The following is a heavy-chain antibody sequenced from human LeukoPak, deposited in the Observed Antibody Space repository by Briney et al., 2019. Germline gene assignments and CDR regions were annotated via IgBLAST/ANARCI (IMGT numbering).Heavy chain of an antibody. CDR2: ISGSGGST. J-gene: IGHJ4*02. D-gene: IGHD3-22*01. CDR3: ARGTQRYYYDSSGYYAPFDY. CDR1: GFTFSSYA. Sequence: GGSLRLSCAASGFTFSSYAMSWVRQAPGKGLEWVSAISGSGGSTYYADSVKGRFTISRDNSKNTLYLQMNSLRAEDTAVYYCARGTQRYYYDSSGYYAPFDYWGQGTLVTVSS. V-gene: IGHV3-23*01.